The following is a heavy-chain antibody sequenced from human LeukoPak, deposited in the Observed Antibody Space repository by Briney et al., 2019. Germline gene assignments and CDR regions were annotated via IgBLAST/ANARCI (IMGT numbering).Heavy chain of an antibody. CDR3: ARGTYGSQVVPFDY. Sequence: SETLSLTCTVSGGSVSSGSYYWSWIRQPPGKGLEWIGFIFYSGSTKYNPSLKSRDTISVDTSKNQFSLKLSSVTAADTAVYYCARGTYGSQVVPFDYWGQGTLVTVSS. V-gene: IGHV4-61*01. CDR1: GGSVSSGSYY. D-gene: IGHD3-10*01. CDR2: IFYSGST. J-gene: IGHJ4*02.